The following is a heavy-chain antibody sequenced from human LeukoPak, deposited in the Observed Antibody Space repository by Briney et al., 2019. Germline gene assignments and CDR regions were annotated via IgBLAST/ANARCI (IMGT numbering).Heavy chain of an antibody. CDR1: GFTFRSYS. Sequence: GGSLRLSCAASGFTFRSYSMSWVRQAPGKGLEWVSSINVGSSYIYYADSMKGRFTISRDNAKNSLYLQMNSLRAEDTAVYYCASHYYGSGSYLNRDYWGQGTLVTVSS. V-gene: IGHV3-21*01. D-gene: IGHD3-10*01. CDR2: INVGSSYI. J-gene: IGHJ4*02. CDR3: ASHYYGSGSYLNRDY.